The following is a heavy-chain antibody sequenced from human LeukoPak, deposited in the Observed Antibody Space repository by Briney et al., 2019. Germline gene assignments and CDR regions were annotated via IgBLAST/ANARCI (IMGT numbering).Heavy chain of an antibody. J-gene: IGHJ4*02. CDR1: GFTFSSYE. D-gene: IGHD6-19*01. CDR2: ISSSGNTT. Sequence: GGSLRLSCAASGFTFSSYEMHWVRQAPGKGLEWVSYISSSGNTTYNADSVKGRFSITRDNAKNSLYLQMNSLRAEDTAVYYCARDGGSAWFLDYWGQGTLVTVSS. V-gene: IGHV3-48*03. CDR3: ARDGGSAWFLDY.